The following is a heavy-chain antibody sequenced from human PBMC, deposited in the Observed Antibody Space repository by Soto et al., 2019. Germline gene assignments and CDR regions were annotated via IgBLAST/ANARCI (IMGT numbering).Heavy chain of an antibody. CDR2: IKSKTDGGTT. J-gene: IGHJ6*02. CDR1: EFSLSRAW. CDR3: TTDLGATAMAPTPYYYGMDV. Sequence: GSRRVSLAASEFSLSRAWMSWVRQARGKGLEWVGRIKSKTDGGTTDYAAPVKGRFTISRDDSKNTLYLQMNSLKTEDTAVYYCTTDLGATAMAPTPYYYGMDVWGQGTTVTVSS. D-gene: IGHD5-18*01. V-gene: IGHV3-15*01.